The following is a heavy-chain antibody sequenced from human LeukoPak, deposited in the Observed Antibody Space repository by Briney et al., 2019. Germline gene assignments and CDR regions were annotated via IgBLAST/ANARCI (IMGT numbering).Heavy chain of an antibody. Sequence: GGSLRLSCAASGFTLSSYWMSWVRQAPGKGLEWVANIKQDGSEKYYVDSVKGRFTISRDNAKNSLYLQMNSLRAEDTAVYYCARLITMIVLDYWGQGTLVTVSS. CDR1: GFTLSSYW. V-gene: IGHV3-7*01. D-gene: IGHD3-22*01. CDR3: ARLITMIVLDY. J-gene: IGHJ4*02. CDR2: IKQDGSEK.